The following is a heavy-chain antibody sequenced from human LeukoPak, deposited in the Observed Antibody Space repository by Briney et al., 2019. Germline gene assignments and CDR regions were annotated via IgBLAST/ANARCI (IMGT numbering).Heavy chain of an antibody. CDR1: GYTLTSSY. Sequence: ASVKVSCKASGYTLTSSYMNWVRQAPGQGLEWMGKINPSDGSTDFAQNFQGRVTMTRDTSTSTVYMELSSLRFEDTAVYYCVRGWWGTDYGWTNWFDPWGQGTLVTVSS. V-gene: IGHV1-46*01. J-gene: IGHJ5*02. CDR3: VRGWWGTDYGWTNWFDP. D-gene: IGHD4-17*01. CDR2: INPSDGST.